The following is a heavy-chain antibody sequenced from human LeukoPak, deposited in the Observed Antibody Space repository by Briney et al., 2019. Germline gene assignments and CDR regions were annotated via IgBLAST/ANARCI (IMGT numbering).Heavy chain of an antibody. CDR3: ASRDGYNYDRTLDY. CDR1: GYTFTSYG. D-gene: IGHD5-24*01. CDR2: IIPIFGTA. J-gene: IGHJ4*02. Sequence: SVKVSCKASGYTFTSYGISWVRQAPGQGLEWMGGIIPIFGTANYAQKFQGRVTITADESTSTAYMELSSLRSEDTAVYYCASRDGYNYDRTLDYWGQGTLVTVSS. V-gene: IGHV1-69*13.